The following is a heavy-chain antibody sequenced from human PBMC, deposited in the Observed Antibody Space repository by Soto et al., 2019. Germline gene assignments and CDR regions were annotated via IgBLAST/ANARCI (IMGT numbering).Heavy chain of an antibody. Sequence: GGSLRLSCAASGFTFSSYAMSWVRQAPGKGLEWVSAISGSGGSTYYADSVKGRFTISRDNSKNTLYLQMNSLRAEDTAVYYCARGSEAAANYYYYYYGMDVWGQGTTVTVS. J-gene: IGHJ6*02. V-gene: IGHV3-23*01. CDR3: ARGSEAAANYYYYYYGMDV. CDR1: GFTFSSYA. CDR2: ISGSGGST. D-gene: IGHD6-13*01.